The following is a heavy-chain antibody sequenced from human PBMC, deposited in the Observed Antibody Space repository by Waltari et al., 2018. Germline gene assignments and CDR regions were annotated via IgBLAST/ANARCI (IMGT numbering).Heavy chain of an antibody. Sequence: EVQLLESGGGLVQHGGSLRLSCTAPGFTFSSFSMSWVRQAPGKGLEWVSSIGSSGANTYYANSVKGRFTVSRDNSKNTVYLQINSLRAEDTATYYCVKDRPDWPIDYWGQGTLVTVSS. V-gene: IGHV3-23*01. CDR2: IGSSGANT. CDR1: GFTFSSFS. CDR3: VKDRPDWPIDY. D-gene: IGHD3-9*01. J-gene: IGHJ4*02.